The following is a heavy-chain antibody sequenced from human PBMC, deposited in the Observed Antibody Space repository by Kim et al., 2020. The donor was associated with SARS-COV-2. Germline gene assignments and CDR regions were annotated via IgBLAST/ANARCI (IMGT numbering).Heavy chain of an antibody. D-gene: IGHD3-9*01. Sequence: ASVKVSCTASGYTFTYYDINWVRQSPGQGLEWMGWMNPNSGHAVYAQNFQGRVTVTRDTSISTAYMQLTSLKSEDSGVYYCVRGSIGDIDGSCYYNMDVWGRGTTVTVSS. J-gene: IGHJ6*03. CDR3: VRGSIGDIDGSCYYNMDV. V-gene: IGHV1-8*01. CDR1: GYTFTYYD. CDR2: MNPNSGHA.